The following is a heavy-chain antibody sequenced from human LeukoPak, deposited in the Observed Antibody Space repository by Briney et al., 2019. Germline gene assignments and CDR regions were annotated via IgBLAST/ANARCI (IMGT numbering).Heavy chain of an antibody. V-gene: IGHV3-15*01. D-gene: IGHD4-23*01. CDR1: GFTFSSYG. CDR3: TTALRWIDAFDI. CDR2: IKSKTDGGTT. Sequence: GGSLRLSCAASGFTFSSYGMSWVRQAPGKGLEWVGRIKSKTDGGTTDYAAPVKGRFTISRDDSKNTLYLQMNSLKTEDTAVYYCTTALRWIDAFDIWGQGTMVTVSS. J-gene: IGHJ3*02.